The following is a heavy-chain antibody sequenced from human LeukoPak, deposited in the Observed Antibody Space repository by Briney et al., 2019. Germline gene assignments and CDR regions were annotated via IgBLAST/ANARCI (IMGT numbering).Heavy chain of an antibody. J-gene: IGHJ4*02. V-gene: IGHV4-39*01. CDR3: ARNRGGPSIVATIIGGFDY. Sequence: SETLSLTCTVSGGSISSSGYYWGWIRQPPGKGLEWIGNIYYVGSTYYNPSLKSRVTISVDTSKNQFSLKLSSVTAADTAVYYCARNRGGPSIVATIIGGFDYWGQGTLVTVSS. CDR2: IYYVGST. CDR1: GGSISSSGYY. D-gene: IGHD5-12*01.